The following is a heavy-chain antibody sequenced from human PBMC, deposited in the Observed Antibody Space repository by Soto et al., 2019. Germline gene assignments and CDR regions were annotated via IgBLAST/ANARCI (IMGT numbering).Heavy chain of an antibody. CDR2: IKSKSAGETT. D-gene: IGHD1-26*01. J-gene: IGHJ4*02. CDR1: GFSFRTTW. Sequence: EVQLVESGGGLVKPGGSLRLSCAASGFSFRTTWMAWVRQARGKGLEWVGRIKSKSAGETTDYADPVKGRFTISRDDSKDTLYLHMDSLATGDTAVYYCSTGSPFSGSVFDYWGQGTLVTVSS. CDR3: STGSPFSGSVFDY. V-gene: IGHV3-15*05.